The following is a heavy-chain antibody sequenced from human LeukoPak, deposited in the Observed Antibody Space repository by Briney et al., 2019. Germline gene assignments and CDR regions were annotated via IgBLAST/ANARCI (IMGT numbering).Heavy chain of an antibody. D-gene: IGHD3-10*01. CDR3: ARGGPGNYYYYMDV. CDR2: ISSTGTYK. Sequence: GGSLRLSCAASGFTFSSYTMNWVRQAPGKGLEWVSSISSTGTYKYYADSVKGRFTISRDNAKNSLYLQMNSLRAEDTAVYYYARGGPGNYYYYMDVWGKGTTVTVSS. J-gene: IGHJ6*03. CDR1: GFTFSSYT. V-gene: IGHV3-21*01.